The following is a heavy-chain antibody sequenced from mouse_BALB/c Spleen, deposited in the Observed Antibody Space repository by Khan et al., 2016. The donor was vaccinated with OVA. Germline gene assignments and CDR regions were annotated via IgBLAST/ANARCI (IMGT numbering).Heavy chain of an antibody. CDR1: GFSLSDYG. CDR2: IWGGGST. CDR3: AKGVWSYYYTLDY. J-gene: IGHJ4*01. Sequence: VQLQESRPGLVAPSQNLSITCTVSGFSLSDYGVSWIRQPPGKGLEWLGVIWGGGSTYYNSALKSRLSISKDNSKSQVFLKMSSLQSDDTAMFYCAKGVWSYYYTLDYWGQGTSVTVSS. V-gene: IGHV2-6-5*01.